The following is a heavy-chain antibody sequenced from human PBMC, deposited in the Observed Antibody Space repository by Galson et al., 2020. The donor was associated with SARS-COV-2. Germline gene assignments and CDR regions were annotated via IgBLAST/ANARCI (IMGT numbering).Heavy chain of an antibody. Sequence: TGGSLRLSCAVSGFTFSNYYMSWIRQAPGKGLEWVANIKQDGSEQFYVDSVKGRFTIFRDNAKNSLYLQMNSLRAEDTAVYYCAREGIVLVTRTLTDDAFDIWGQGTFVSVSS. J-gene: IGHJ3*02. V-gene: IGHV3-7*05. CDR1: GFTFSNYY. D-gene: IGHD2-21*02. CDR3: AREGIVLVTRTLTDDAFDI. CDR2: IKQDGSEQ.